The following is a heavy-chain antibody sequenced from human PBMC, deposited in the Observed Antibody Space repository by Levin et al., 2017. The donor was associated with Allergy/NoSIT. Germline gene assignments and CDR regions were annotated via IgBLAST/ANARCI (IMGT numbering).Heavy chain of an antibody. V-gene: IGHV3-21*01. Sequence: PGGSLRLSCAASGFTFSSYSMNWVRQAPGKGLEWVSSISSSSSYIYYADSVKGRFTISRDNAKNSLYLQMNSLRAEDTAVYYCARDFTTVVTLPFDYWGQGTLVTVSS. J-gene: IGHJ4*02. CDR3: ARDFTTVVTLPFDY. CDR1: GFTFSSYS. CDR2: ISSSSSYI. D-gene: IGHD4-23*01.